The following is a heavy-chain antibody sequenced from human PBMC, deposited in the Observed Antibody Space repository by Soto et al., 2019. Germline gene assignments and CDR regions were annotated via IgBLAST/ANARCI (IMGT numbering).Heavy chain of an antibody. CDR2: INSDGSST. CDR3: ASSSPSYYYDSSGYPDY. V-gene: IGHV3-74*01. Sequence: GGSLRLSCAASGFTFSDYWMHWVRQAPGKGLVWVSHINSDGSSTSYADSVKGRFTISRDNAKNTLYVQMNSLRAEDTAVYYCASSSPSYYYDSSGYPDYWGQGTLVTVSS. D-gene: IGHD3-22*01. J-gene: IGHJ4*02. CDR1: GFTFSDYW.